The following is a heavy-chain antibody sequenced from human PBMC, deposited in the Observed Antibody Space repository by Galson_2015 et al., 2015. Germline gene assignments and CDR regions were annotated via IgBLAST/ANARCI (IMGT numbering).Heavy chain of an antibody. CDR2: IIPIFGTI. Sequence: SVKVSCKPSGGTFSIYAVNWVRQAPGQGLEWMGGIIPIFGTINYAQKFQGRVTVTADESTSTAYMELSSLTSEDTAVYYCARDQKTRPIFALVIPPNAGDAFDIWGQGTMVTVSS. CDR1: GGTFSIYA. CDR3: ARDQKTRPIFALVIPPNAGDAFDI. V-gene: IGHV1-69*13. J-gene: IGHJ3*02. D-gene: IGHD3-3*01.